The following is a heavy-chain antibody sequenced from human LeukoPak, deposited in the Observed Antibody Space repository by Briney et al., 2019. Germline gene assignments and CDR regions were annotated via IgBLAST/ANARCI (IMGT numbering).Heavy chain of an antibody. CDR1: GVTLSSYS. CDR3: GRDLVTMVRGAIDY. D-gene: IGHD3-10*01. J-gene: IGHJ4*02. CDR2: ISSSSSTI. V-gene: IGHV3-48*02. Sequence: GSLRLSCAPSGVTLSSYSMSSVREAPRRGLGWVSYISSSSSTIYYAASVKGRFTISRDNAKNSLYLQMNSLRDEDTAVFYCGRDLVTMVRGAIDYWGQGTLVTVSS.